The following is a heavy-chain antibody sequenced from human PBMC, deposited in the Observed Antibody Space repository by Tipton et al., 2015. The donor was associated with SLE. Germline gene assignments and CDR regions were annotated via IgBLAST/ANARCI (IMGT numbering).Heavy chain of an antibody. V-gene: IGHV3-30*02. CDR3: AKATAMGTGDYYGMDV. J-gene: IGHJ6*02. CDR1: GFTFSSYG. CDR2: IRYDGSNK. D-gene: IGHD5-18*01. Sequence: SLRLSCAASGFTFSSYGMHWVRQAPGKGLEWVAFIRYDGSNKYYADSVKGRFTISRDNSKNTLYLQMNSLRAEDTAVYYCAKATAMGTGDYYGMDVWGQGTTVTVSS.